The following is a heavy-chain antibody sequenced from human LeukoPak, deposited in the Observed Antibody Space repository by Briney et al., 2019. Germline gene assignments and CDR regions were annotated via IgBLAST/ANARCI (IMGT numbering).Heavy chain of an antibody. CDR3: ARDLTRTKSGSYSGFDY. V-gene: IGHV3-48*03. J-gene: IGHJ4*02. Sequence: GGSLRLSCAASGFTFSSYEMNWVRQAPGKGLEWVSYISSSGSTIYYADSVKGRFTISRDNAKNSLYLQMNSLRAEDTAVYYCARDLTRTKSGSYSGFDYWGQGTLVTVSS. CDR2: ISSSGSTI. D-gene: IGHD1-26*01. CDR1: GFTFSSYE.